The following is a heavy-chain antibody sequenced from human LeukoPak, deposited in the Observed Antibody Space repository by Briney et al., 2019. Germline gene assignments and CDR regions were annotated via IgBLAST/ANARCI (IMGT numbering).Heavy chain of an antibody. V-gene: IGHV3-48*03. D-gene: IGHD3-10*01. CDR2: ISSSGSTI. CDR3: AGTRPYYYGSGSYFAFDP. Sequence: GGSLRLSCAASGFTFSSYEMNWVRQAPGKGLEWVSYISSSGSTIYYADSVKGRFTISRDNSKNTLYLQMNSLRAEDTAVYYCAGTRPYYYGSGSYFAFDPWGQGTLVTVSS. J-gene: IGHJ5*02. CDR1: GFTFSSYE.